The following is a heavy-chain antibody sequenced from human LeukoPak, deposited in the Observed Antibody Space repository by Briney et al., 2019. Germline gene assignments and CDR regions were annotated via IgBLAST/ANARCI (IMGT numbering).Heavy chain of an antibody. CDR3: ARCYYGSGRWSYYYYMDV. J-gene: IGHJ6*03. CDR1: GFTFSSYE. D-gene: IGHD3-10*01. V-gene: IGHV3-48*03. CDR2: ISSSGSTK. Sequence: PGGSLRLSCAASGFTFSSYEMNWVRQAPGKGLEGVSYISSSGSTKYYADSVKGRFTISRDNAKNSLYLQMNSLRADDTAVYYCARCYYGSGRWSYYYYMDVWGKGTTVTVSS.